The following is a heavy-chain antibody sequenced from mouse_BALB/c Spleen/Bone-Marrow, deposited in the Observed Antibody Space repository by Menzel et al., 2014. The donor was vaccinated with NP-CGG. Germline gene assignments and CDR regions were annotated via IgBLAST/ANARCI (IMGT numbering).Heavy chain of an antibody. CDR3: VRWEITTVMGY. D-gene: IGHD2-4*01. V-gene: IGHV1-87*01. Sequence: QVQLKQSGAELARPGASVKLSCKASGYTFTTYWMQWVKQRPGQGLECIGAIYPGDGDARCTQKFKGKASLTADKSSSTAYVQLSSLASEDSAVYYCVRWEITTVMGYWGQGTSVTVSS. J-gene: IGHJ4*01. CDR2: IYPGDGDA. CDR1: GYTFTTYW.